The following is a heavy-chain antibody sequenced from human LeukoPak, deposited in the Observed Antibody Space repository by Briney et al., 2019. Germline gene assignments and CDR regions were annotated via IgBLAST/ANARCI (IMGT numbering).Heavy chain of an antibody. CDR3: ARERRYYYNSSGYQDY. CDR1: GFTFSCYE. CDR2: ISSIGSTI. Sequence: GGSLRLSCAASGFTFSCYEMNWVRQAPGKGLELVSYISSIGSTIYYADSVKGRFTISRDNAKNSMYLQRNSLRAEDTAVYYCARERRYYYNSSGYQDYWGQGTLVTVSS. V-gene: IGHV3-48*03. J-gene: IGHJ4*02. D-gene: IGHD3-22*01.